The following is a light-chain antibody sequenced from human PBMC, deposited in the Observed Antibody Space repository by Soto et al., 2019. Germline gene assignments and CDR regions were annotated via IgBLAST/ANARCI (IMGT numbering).Light chain of an antibody. J-gene: IGKJ1*01. CDR3: QQYNSYRT. V-gene: IGKV3D-15*01. CDR1: QSINRH. CDR2: GAS. Sequence: EIVLTQSPATLSLSPGERATLSCRASQSINRHLAWYRQKPGQAPRLLIFGASSRATGIPARFSGSGSGTEFTLTISSLQPDDFATYYCQQYNSYRTFGQGTKVDIK.